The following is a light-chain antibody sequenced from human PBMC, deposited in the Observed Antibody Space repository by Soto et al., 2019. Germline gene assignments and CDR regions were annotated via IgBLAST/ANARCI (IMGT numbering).Light chain of an antibody. CDR3: SSYTSSSTLV. J-gene: IGLJ2*01. CDR1: SSDVGGYDY. Sequence: QSVLTQPASVSGSPGQPITISCTGTSSDVGGYDYVSWYQQHPGKAPKLMIYEVSNRPSGVSNRFSGSKSGNTASLTISGLQAEDEGDYYCSSYTSSSTLVFGGGTKVTVL. CDR2: EVS. V-gene: IGLV2-14*01.